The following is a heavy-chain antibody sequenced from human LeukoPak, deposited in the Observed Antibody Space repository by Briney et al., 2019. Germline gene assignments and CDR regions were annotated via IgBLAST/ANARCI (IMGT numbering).Heavy chain of an antibody. V-gene: IGHV3-21*01. CDR1: GFTFSSYS. Sequence: KPGGSLSLSCAASGFTFSSYSMNWVRQAPGKGLEWVSSISSSSSYIYYADSVKARFTISSNTAKTSLNLQMNSLRAEDTAVYYCARDGAAAGTVTDYWGQGTLVTVSS. CDR3: ARDGAAAGTVTDY. D-gene: IGHD6-13*01. CDR2: ISSSSSYI. J-gene: IGHJ4*02.